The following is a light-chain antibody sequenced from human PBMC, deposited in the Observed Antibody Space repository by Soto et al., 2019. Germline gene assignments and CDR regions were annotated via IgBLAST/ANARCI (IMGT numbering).Light chain of an antibody. CDR3: TSYTSRNNYV. J-gene: IGLJ1*01. Sequence: QSALTQPASVSGSPGQSITISCTGTSSDVGGYNYVSWYQQKPGKAPKLMIYEVSCRPSGVVDRFPGAKSCNTAYLTISGLQAQDEADYYCTSYTSRNNYVLGIGTKVNLL. CDR1: SSDVGGYNY. V-gene: IGLV2-14*01. CDR2: EVS.